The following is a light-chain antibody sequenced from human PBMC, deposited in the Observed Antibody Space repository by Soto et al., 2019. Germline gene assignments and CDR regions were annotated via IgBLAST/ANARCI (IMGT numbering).Light chain of an antibody. J-gene: IGKJ5*01. CDR1: QGISSF. Sequence: IQLTQSPSSLSASVGDIVTITCRASQGISSFLDWYQQKPGKAPKLLIYAASTLQSGVPSRFSGSGYGTDFTITISSLQPEDFDTYFCQQLNSYPITFGQGTRLEIK. CDR3: QQLNSYPIT. CDR2: AAS. V-gene: IGKV1-9*01.